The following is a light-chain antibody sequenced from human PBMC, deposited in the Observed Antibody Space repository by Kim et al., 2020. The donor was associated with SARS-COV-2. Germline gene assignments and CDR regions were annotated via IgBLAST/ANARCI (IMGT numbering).Light chain of an antibody. CDR2: EDN. Sequence: NFMLTQPHSVSESPGKTVTISCTRSSGSIASNYVQWYQQRPGSAPTTVIYEDNQRPSGVPDRFSGSIDSSSNSASLTISALKTEDEADYYCQSYDSSNRWVFGGGTKVTVL. CDR3: QSYDSSNRWV. V-gene: IGLV6-57*03. CDR1: SGSIASNY. J-gene: IGLJ3*02.